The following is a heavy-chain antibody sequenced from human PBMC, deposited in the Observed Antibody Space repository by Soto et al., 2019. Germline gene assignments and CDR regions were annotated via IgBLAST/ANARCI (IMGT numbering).Heavy chain of an antibody. CDR1: GFTFDNYW. J-gene: IGHJ6*02. CDR3: ARRTRYASETYFNQTRYYYYALDV. V-gene: IGHV3-7*01. D-gene: IGHD3-10*01. CDR2: IKQDGSEK. Sequence: PGGSLRLSCAASGFTFDNYWMTWVRQAPGKGLEWLANIKQDGSEKNYVDSVKGRFTISRNNGENSLYLQMNSLRAEDTAVYYCARRTRYASETYFNQTRYYYYALDVWGRGTKVTVYS.